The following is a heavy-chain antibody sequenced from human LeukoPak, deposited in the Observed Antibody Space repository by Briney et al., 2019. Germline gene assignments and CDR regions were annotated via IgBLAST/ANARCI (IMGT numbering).Heavy chain of an antibody. CDR3: ATAVGYDFWSGLHGNY. Sequence: ASVKVSCKVSGYTLTELSMHWVRQAPGKGLEWMGGFDPEDGETIYAQKFQGRVTMTGDTSTDTAYMELSSLRSEDTAVYYCATAVGYDFWSGLHGNYWGQGTLVTVSS. CDR1: GYTLTELS. D-gene: IGHD3-3*01. V-gene: IGHV1-24*01. CDR2: FDPEDGET. J-gene: IGHJ4*02.